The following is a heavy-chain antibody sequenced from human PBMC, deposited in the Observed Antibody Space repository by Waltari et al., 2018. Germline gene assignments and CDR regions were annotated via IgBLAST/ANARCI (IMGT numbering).Heavy chain of an antibody. D-gene: IGHD2-21*02. CDR3: AKEATVTRRGVFDI. CDR1: GLQFDDYA. Sequence: EVQLVESGGGVVNPGGSMRLSCAGSGLQFDDYAMQCVRQAPGQCLEWVSVVNLYGGETDSADSVKGRFTISRDNSKNFLYLQMNSLTAEDTAFYYCAKEATVTRRGVFDIWGQGTKVTVSS. J-gene: IGHJ3*02. CDR2: VNLYGGET. V-gene: IGHV3-43D*04.